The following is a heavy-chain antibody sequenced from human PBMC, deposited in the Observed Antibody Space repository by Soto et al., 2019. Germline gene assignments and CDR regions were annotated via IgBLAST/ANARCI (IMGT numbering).Heavy chain of an antibody. V-gene: IGHV3-7*03. Sequence: GGSLRLSCAASGFTFSSYWMSWGRQAPGKGLEWVANVKQDGSEKYYVDSVKGRFTISRDNAKNSLYLQMNSLRAEDTAVYYCARERNGYSSSWLFDYWGQGTLVTVSS. D-gene: IGHD6-13*01. CDR1: GFTFSSYW. CDR3: ARERNGYSSSWLFDY. CDR2: VKQDGSEK. J-gene: IGHJ4*02.